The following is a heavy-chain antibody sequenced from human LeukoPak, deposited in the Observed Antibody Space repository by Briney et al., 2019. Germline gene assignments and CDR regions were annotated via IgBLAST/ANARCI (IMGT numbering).Heavy chain of an antibody. CDR2: IYYSGST. D-gene: IGHD6-13*01. CDR1: GGSISSYY. V-gene: IGHV4-59*08. CDR3: ARAGIAAAGTPEFDY. J-gene: IGHJ4*02. Sequence: SETLSLTCTVSGGSISSYYWSWIRQPPGKGLEWIGYIYYSGSTNYNPSLKSRVTISVDTSKNQFSLKLSSVTAADTAVYYCARAGIAAAGTPEFDYWGQGTLVTVSS.